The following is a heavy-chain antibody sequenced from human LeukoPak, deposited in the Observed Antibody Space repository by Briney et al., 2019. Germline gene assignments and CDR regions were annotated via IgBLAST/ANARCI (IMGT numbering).Heavy chain of an antibody. J-gene: IGHJ4*02. Sequence: AGSLTLTCAASGFTFSGFIMNWVRQAPGKGLEWVSSISSSSSHIYYADSVRGRFTISRDNARNSLYLQMNSLRAEDTAVYYCAREGEQLAFDYWGQRTLVTVSS. CDR3: AREGEQLAFDY. CDR2: ISSSSSHI. V-gene: IGHV3-21*01. D-gene: IGHD6-6*01. CDR1: GFTFSGFI.